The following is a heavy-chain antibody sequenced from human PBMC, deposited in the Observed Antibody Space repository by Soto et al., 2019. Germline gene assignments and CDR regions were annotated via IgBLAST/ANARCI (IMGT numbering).Heavy chain of an antibody. Sequence: QVQLQESGPGLVKPSDTLSLTCAVSGYSISSSNWWGWIRQPPGKGLEWIGYIYYSGTTYYNPSLKSRVTMSVDTSKNQFSLKLTSVTAVDTAVDSCARREIQGPIDYWGQGTLVTVSS. D-gene: IGHD1-26*01. CDR1: GYSISSSNW. V-gene: IGHV4-28*01. J-gene: IGHJ4*02. CDR2: IYYSGTT. CDR3: ARREIQGPIDY.